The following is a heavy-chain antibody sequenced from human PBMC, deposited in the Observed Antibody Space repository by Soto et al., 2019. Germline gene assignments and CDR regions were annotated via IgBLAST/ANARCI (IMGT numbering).Heavy chain of an antibody. V-gene: IGHV4-4*02. J-gene: IGHJ4*02. D-gene: IGHD3-10*01. Sequence: QVQLQESGPGMVKPSGTLSLTCGVSSGSITISNWWSWVRQPPGKGLEWIGEIYHSRSTNYILSLNSRLTILVDKSKDQCSGKLLTVTATDMAVYYCARYLKEGFGELDFSGQGTLVTVSS. CDR3: ARYLKEGFGELDF. CDR2: IYHSRST. CDR1: SGSITISNW.